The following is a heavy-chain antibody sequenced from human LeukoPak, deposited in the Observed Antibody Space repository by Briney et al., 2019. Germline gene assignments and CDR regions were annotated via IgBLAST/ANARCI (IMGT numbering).Heavy chain of an antibody. CDR1: GFTFSSYG. CDR3: AKYGTSSSRYTFFDY. Sequence: GSLRLSCAASGFTFSSYGMSWVRQAPGKGLEWVSAISGSGGSTYYADSVKGRFTISRDNSKNTLYLQMNSLRAEDTAVYYCAKYGTSSSRYTFFDYWGQGTLVTVSS. J-gene: IGHJ4*02. V-gene: IGHV3-23*01. D-gene: IGHD6-13*01. CDR2: ISGSGGST.